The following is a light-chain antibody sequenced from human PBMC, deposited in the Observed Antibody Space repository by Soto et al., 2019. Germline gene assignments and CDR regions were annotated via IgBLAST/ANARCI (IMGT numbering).Light chain of an antibody. J-gene: IGKJ1*01. CDR3: QQYNNWPPWT. CDR1: QSVYSS. CDR2: GAS. V-gene: IGKV3-15*01. Sequence: ETVMTQSPATLSVSPGERATLSCRASQSVYSSLAWYQQKPGQAPRLLIYGASTRATNIPARFSGSGSGTEFTLTISRLQSEDFADYYCQQYNNWPPWTFGQGTKVDIK.